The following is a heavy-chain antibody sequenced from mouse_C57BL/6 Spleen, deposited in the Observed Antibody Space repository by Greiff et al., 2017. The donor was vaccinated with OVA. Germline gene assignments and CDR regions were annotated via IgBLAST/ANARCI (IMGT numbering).Heavy chain of an antibody. V-gene: IGHV1-42*01. CDR1: GYSFTGYY. J-gene: IGHJ2*01. CDR2: INPSTGGT. D-gene: IGHD4-1*01. Sequence: EVKVVESGPELVKPGASVKISCKASGYSFTGYYMNWVKQSPEKSLEWIGEINPSTGGTTYNQKFKAKATLTVDKSSSTAYMQLKSLTSEDSAVYYCARSDWHFDYWGQGTTLTVSS. CDR3: ARSDWHFDY.